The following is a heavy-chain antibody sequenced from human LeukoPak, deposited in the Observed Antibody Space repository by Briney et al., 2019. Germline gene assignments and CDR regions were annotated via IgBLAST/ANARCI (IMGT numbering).Heavy chain of an antibody. CDR3: TTDEDWNYARKDV. CDR1: GFTFNYAW. J-gene: IGHJ6*02. V-gene: IGHV3-15*04. Sequence: GGSLRLSCAASGFTFNYAWMSWIRQVPGKGLEWVGQTVSEIDGGTTDYAAPVKGRFTISRDDSKSTLYLQMNSLKIEDTAVYYCTTDEDWNYARKDVWGQGATVIVSS. CDR2: TVSEIDGGTT. D-gene: IGHD1-7*01.